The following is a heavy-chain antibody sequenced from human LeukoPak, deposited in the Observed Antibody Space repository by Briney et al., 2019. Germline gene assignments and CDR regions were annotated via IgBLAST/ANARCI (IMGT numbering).Heavy chain of an antibody. Sequence: SETLSLTCTVSGYSISSGYYWGWIRQPPGKGLEWIGSIYHSGSTYYNPSLKSRVTISVDTSKNQFSLKLSSVTAADTAVYYCARDRWSAAGTMYWFDPWGQGTLVTVSS. CDR3: ARDRWSAAGTMYWFDP. CDR1: GYSISSGYY. D-gene: IGHD6-13*01. V-gene: IGHV4-38-2*02. J-gene: IGHJ5*02. CDR2: IYHSGST.